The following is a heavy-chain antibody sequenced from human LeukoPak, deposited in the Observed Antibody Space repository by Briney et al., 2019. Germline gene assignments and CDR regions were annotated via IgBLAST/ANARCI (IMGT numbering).Heavy chain of an antibody. CDR1: DIIVMSNY. D-gene: IGHD1-14*01. CDR3: AIRGGPGSLDAFDI. V-gene: IGHV3-53*01. J-gene: IGHJ3*02. CDR2: IYNDGSA. Sequence: GGSLRLSCAASDIIVMSNYMTWVRQAPGKGLEWVSVIYNDGSAYYAGSVRGRFTISRDTSKNTVYLQMNSLRAEDTAVYYCAIRGGPGSLDAFDIWGQGTMVTVSS.